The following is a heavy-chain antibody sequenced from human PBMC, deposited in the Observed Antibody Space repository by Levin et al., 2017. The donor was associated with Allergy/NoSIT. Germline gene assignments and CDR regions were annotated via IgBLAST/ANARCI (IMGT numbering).Heavy chain of an antibody. CDR2: ITTNTGNP. CDR1: GYIFTNYA. J-gene: IGHJ4*02. D-gene: IGHD6-19*01. CDR3: ARGFSYSSGWSLDY. V-gene: IGHV7-4-1*02. Sequence: GESLKISCKASGYIFTNYAINWVRQAPGQGLEWMGWITTNTGNPTYVQGFTGRFVFSLDTSVSTAYLQISSLKADDTAVYYCARGFSYSSGWSLDYWGQGTLLTVSS.